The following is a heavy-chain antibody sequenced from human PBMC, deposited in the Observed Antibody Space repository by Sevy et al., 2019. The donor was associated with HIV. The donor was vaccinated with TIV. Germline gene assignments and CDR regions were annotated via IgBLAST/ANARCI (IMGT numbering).Heavy chain of an antibody. CDR1: GYTFTGYY. Sequence: ASVKVSCKASGYTFTGYYMHWVRQAPGQGLEWMGWINPNSGGTNYAQKFQGRVTMTRDTSISTAYMERSRLRSDDTAVYYCARPMNYYGSGSYYPVWGDAFDIWGQGTMVTVSS. J-gene: IGHJ3*02. V-gene: IGHV1-2*02. CDR3: ARPMNYYGSGSYYPVWGDAFDI. CDR2: INPNSGGT. D-gene: IGHD3-10*01.